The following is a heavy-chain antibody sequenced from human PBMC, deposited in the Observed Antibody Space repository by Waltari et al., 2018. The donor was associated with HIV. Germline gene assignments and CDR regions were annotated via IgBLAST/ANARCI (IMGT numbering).Heavy chain of an antibody. CDR2: ISGSGGST. Sequence: EVQLLESGGGLVQPGGSLRLSCAASGFTFSSYAMSWVRQAPGKGLEWVSAISGSGGSTYYADSVQGRFTISRDNSKNTLYLQMNSLRAEDTAVYYCAKLVAAAGTSPGDYWGQGTLVTVSS. D-gene: IGHD6-13*01. V-gene: IGHV3-23*01. CDR1: GFTFSSYA. J-gene: IGHJ4*02. CDR3: AKLVAAAGTSPGDY.